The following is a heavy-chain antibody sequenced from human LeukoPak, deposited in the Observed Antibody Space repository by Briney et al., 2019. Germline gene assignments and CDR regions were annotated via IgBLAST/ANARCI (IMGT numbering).Heavy chain of an antibody. CDR1: GFTFSSSW. Sequence: GGSLRLSCAASGFTFSSSWMSWVRQPPGKGLEWVALIKQGGGETYSVDSVKGRFTISRDNAKSSLDLQMHTLRAEDTAVYYCARVYYGSGSSYYFDYWGQGTLVTVSS. V-gene: IGHV3-7*01. CDR2: IKQGGGET. J-gene: IGHJ4*02. CDR3: ARVYYGSGSSYYFDY. D-gene: IGHD3-10*01.